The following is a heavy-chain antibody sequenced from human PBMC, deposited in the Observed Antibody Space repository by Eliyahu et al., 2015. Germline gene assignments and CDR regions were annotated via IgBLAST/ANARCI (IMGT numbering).Heavy chain of an antibody. V-gene: IGHV1-18*01. CDR2: MSASDGST. CDR1: GYIFTTYA. D-gene: IGHD3-10*01. CDR3: ARGRSNPGKYYYGLDV. Sequence: QVQLVQSGAEVKEPGASMKVSCKASGYIFTTYAITWVRQAPGQGLEWVGWMSASDGSTKFAQKVQGRLTMTTDGSTNTAYMELRSLRSDDTAVYYCARGRSNPGKYYYGLDVWGQGTTVIVSS. J-gene: IGHJ6*02.